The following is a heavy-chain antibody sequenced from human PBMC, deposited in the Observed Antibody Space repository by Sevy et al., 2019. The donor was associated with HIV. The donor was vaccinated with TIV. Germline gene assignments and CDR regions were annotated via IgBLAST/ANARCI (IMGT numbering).Heavy chain of an antibody. Sequence: GGSLRLSCTASGFTFSAYSMNWVRQAPGKGPEWVSYISTGTDHIYYADSAKGRFPISRDDAKKSVYLEMKSLRDQDTALYYCVRRGVDAYNVYFDLWGQGTLVTVSS. CDR3: VRRGVDAYNVYFDL. J-gene: IGHJ4*02. D-gene: IGHD3-10*01. CDR1: GFTFSAYS. CDR2: ISTGTDHI. V-gene: IGHV3-21*05.